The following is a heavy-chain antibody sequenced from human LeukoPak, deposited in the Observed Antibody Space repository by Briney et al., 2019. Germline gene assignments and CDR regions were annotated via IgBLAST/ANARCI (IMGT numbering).Heavy chain of an antibody. V-gene: IGHV4-4*07. J-gene: IGHJ4*02. CDR2: IYTSGST. Sequence: SETLSLTCTVSGASISSYYWSWVRQPAGKGLEWLGRIYTSGSTNYNPSLKSRVTMSVDTSKNQFSLKLSSVTAADTAVYYCARSTPGLLPAPFDYWGQGTLVTVSS. CDR3: ARSTPGLLPAPFDY. CDR1: GASISSYY. D-gene: IGHD3-22*01.